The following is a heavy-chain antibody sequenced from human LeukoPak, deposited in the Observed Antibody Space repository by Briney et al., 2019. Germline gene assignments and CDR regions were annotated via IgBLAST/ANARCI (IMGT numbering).Heavy chain of an antibody. CDR1: GFTFSSYG. Sequence: GGSLRLSCAASGFTFSSYGMSWVRQAPGKGLEWVSAISVSGGSTYFADSVKGRFTISRDNSKNTLYLQMNSLRAEDPAVYYCAFPGWGSSYFDYWGQGTLVTVSS. CDR3: AFPGWGSSYFDY. V-gene: IGHV3-23*01. J-gene: IGHJ4*02. D-gene: IGHD3-16*01. CDR2: ISVSGGST.